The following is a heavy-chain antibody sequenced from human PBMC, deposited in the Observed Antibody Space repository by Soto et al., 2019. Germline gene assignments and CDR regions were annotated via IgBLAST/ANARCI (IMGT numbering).Heavy chain of an antibody. J-gene: IGHJ4*02. V-gene: IGHV4-30-2*01. Sequence: PSETLSLTCAVSGGSISSGGYSWSWIRQPPGKGLEWIGYIYHSGSTYYNPSLKSRVTISVDRSKNQFSLKLSSVTAADTAVYYCASTYYYGSGSYYTAPGPLRFDYWGQGTLVTVSS. CDR3: ASTYYYGSGSYYTAPGPLRFDY. CDR2: IYHSGST. D-gene: IGHD3-10*01. CDR1: GGSISSGGYS.